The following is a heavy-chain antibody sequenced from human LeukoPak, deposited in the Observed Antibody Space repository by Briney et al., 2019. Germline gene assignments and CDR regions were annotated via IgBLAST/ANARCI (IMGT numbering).Heavy chain of an antibody. Sequence: SETLSLTCTVSGGSISSSSYYWGWIRQPPGKGLEWIGSIYYSGSTYYNPSLKSRVTISVDTSKNQFSLKLSSVTAADTAVYYCARALHWWLLDSWGQGTLVTVSS. CDR2: IYYSGST. V-gene: IGHV4-39*07. D-gene: IGHD2-8*02. CDR1: GGSISSSSYY. J-gene: IGHJ4*02. CDR3: ARALHWWLLDS.